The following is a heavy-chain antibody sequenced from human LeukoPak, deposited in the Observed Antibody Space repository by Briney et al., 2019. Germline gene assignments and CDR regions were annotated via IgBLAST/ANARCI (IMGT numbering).Heavy chain of an antibody. V-gene: IGHV3-7*01. CDR2: IKQDGSEK. CDR1: GFTFSSYW. CDR3: ARAQVTYYYGSGSYYSSGYFQH. J-gene: IGHJ1*01. D-gene: IGHD3-10*01. Sequence: PGGSLRLSCAASGFTFSSYWMSWVRQAPGKGLEWVANIKQDGSEKYYVDSVKGRFTISRDNAKNSLYLQMNSLRAEDTAVYYCARAQVTYYYGSGSYYSSGYFQHWGQGTLVTVSS.